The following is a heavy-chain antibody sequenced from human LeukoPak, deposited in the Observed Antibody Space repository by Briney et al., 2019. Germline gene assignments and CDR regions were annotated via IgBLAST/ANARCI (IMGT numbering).Heavy chain of an antibody. CDR2: IYTSGST. CDR3: ARDRRFGDYDYYFYGMDV. J-gene: IGHJ6*02. D-gene: IGHD4-17*01. CDR1: GGSISSYY. V-gene: IGHV4-4*07. Sequence: PSETLSLTCTVSGGSISSYYWSWIRQPAGKGLEWIGRIYTSGSTNYNPSLKSRLTISVDTSKNQFSLKLSSVTAADTAVYYCARDRRFGDYDYYFYGMDVWGQGTTVTVSS.